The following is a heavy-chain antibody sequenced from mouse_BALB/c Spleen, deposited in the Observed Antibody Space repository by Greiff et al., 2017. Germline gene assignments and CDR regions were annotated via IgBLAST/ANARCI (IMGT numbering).Heavy chain of an antibody. V-gene: IGHV2-6-7*01. CDR2: IWGDGST. J-gene: IGHJ3*01. CDR3: ARGNGYDWFAY. CDR1: GFSLTGYG. D-gene: IGHD2-2*01. Sequence: VQLQESGPGLVAPSQSLSITCTVSGFSLTGYGVNWVRQPPGKGLEWLGMIWGDGSTDYNSALKSRLSISKDNSKSQVFLKMNSLQTDDTARYYCARGNGYDWFAYWGQGTLVTVSA.